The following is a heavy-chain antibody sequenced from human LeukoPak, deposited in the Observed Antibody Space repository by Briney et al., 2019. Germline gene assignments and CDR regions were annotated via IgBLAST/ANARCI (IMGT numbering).Heavy chain of an antibody. CDR2: IYSDGST. CDR1: RFSLSNHS. V-gene: IGHV3-53*01. CDR3: ARERGRGRDSPWFDY. Sequence: GGSLRLSCAASRFSLSNHSMNWVRQAPGKGLEWVSVIYSDGSTYYADSVKGRFTISRDNSKNTLDLQMTGLRAEDTAVYYCARERGRGRDSPWFDYWGQGTLVTVSS. J-gene: IGHJ4*02. D-gene: IGHD1-26*01.